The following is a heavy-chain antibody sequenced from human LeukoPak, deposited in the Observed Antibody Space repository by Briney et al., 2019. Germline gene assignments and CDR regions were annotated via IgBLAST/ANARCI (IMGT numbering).Heavy chain of an antibody. Sequence: PGGSLRLSCAASEFNFNTSPMNWLRQAPGKGLEWVSSISLGGKYIYYADAVKGRFTISRDDAKNSLYLQMNSLRAEDTAVYYCAELGITMIGGVWGKGTTVTISS. D-gene: IGHD3-10*02. CDR1: EFNFNTSP. CDR3: AELGITMIGGV. CDR2: ISLGGKYI. J-gene: IGHJ6*04. V-gene: IGHV3-21*06.